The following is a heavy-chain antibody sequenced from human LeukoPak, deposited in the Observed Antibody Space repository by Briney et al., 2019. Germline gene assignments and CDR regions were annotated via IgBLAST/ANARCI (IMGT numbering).Heavy chain of an antibody. D-gene: IGHD3-10*01. CDR2: INSDDRTI. CDR1: GFTFSDYD. V-gene: IGHV3-11*01. J-gene: IGHJ5*02. Sequence: GSLRLSCTASGFTFSDYDMSWIRQAPGKGLEWISCINSDDRTIYYADSVKGRFTISRDNPKKSLYLQMTSLRAEDTAVYYCARDRWNYYSGTYVFDPWGQGTLVTVSS. CDR3: ARDRWNYYSGTYVFDP.